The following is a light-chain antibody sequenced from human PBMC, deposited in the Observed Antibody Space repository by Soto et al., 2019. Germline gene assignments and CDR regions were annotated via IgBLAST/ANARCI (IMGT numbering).Light chain of an antibody. CDR1: QSVSIL. J-gene: IGKJ1*01. CDR3: QQYNNWPGT. Sequence: EIVLTQSPATLSLSPGERATLSCRASQSVSILLAWYQHKPGQTPRLLIYDTSTRATGIPARFSGSGSGTEFTLTIGSLQSEDCALYYCQQYNNWPGTFGQGTKVDIK. CDR2: DTS. V-gene: IGKV3-15*01.